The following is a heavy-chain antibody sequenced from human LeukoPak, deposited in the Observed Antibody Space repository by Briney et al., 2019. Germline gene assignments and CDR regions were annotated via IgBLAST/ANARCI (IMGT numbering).Heavy chain of an antibody. V-gene: IGHV3-48*03. D-gene: IGHD7-27*01. Sequence: PGGSLRLSCAASGFTISSYEMDWVRQAPGKGLEWVSHFSVSGETKNCAESVTGRFTISRDNAKNSLYLQMNSLRAEDTAVYYCARGHWATRLDWGPGSPGTVSS. CDR1: GFTISSYE. CDR3: ARGHWATRLD. CDR2: FSVSGETK. J-gene: IGHJ6*01.